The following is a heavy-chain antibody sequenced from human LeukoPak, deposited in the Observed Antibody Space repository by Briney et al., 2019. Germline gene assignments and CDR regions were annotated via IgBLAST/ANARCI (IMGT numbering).Heavy chain of an antibody. J-gene: IGHJ4*02. Sequence: GASVKVSCKASGYTFTSYGISWVRQAPGQGLEWMGRIIPVLDIANYAQKFQGRVTITADKSTSTAYMELNSLRSEDTAVYYCARDDRDGYNYGYWGQGTLVTVSS. CDR1: GYTFTSYG. V-gene: IGHV1-69*04. CDR3: ARDDRDGYNYGY. D-gene: IGHD5-24*01. CDR2: IIPVLDIA.